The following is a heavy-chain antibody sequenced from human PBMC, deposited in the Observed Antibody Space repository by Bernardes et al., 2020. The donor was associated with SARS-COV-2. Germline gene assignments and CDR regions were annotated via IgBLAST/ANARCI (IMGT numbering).Heavy chain of an antibody. CDR3: ALSPYYYGSGSHNPPGDY. CDR1: GYTFTSYY. Sequence: ASVKVSCKASGYTFTSYYMHWVRQAPGQGLEWMGIINPSGGSTSYAQKFQGRVTMTRDTSTSTVYMELSSLRSEDTAVYYCALSPYYYGSGSHNPPGDYWGQGTLVTVSS. CDR2: INPSGGST. V-gene: IGHV1-46*01. J-gene: IGHJ4*02. D-gene: IGHD3-10*01.